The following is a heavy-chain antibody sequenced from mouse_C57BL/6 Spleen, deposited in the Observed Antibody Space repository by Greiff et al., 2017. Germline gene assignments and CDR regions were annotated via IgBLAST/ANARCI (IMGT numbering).Heavy chain of an antibody. CDR1: GYTFTSYW. V-gene: IGHV1-64*01. J-gene: IGHJ4*01. D-gene: IGHD1-1*01. Sequence: VQLQQPGAELVKPGASVKLSCKASGYTFTSYWMHWVKQRPGQGLEWIGMIHPNSGSTNYNEKFKSKATLTVDKSSSTAYMQLSSLTSEDSAVYYCARVAPITNYAMDYWGQGTSVTVSS. CDR3: ARVAPITNYAMDY. CDR2: IHPNSGST.